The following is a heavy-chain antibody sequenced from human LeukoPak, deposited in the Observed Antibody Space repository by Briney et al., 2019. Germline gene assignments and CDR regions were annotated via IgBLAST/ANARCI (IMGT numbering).Heavy chain of an antibody. Sequence: SETLSLTCTVSGGPMKSSSYYWAWIRHPPGKGREWIGRSYYSESNYYNPSLKSRVTISVDTSKNQFYLKLSSVTAADTAVYYCARHMGVVIITWFDPWGQGTLVTVSS. CDR3: ARHMGVVIITWFDP. CDR2: SYYSESN. J-gene: IGHJ5*02. D-gene: IGHD3-3*01. CDR1: GGPMKSSSYY. V-gene: IGHV4-39*01.